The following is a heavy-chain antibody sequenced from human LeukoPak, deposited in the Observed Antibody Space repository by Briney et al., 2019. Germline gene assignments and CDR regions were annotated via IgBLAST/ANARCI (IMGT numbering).Heavy chain of an antibody. Sequence: SETLSLTCTVSGGSISNFYWSWIRQPPGKGLEWIAYIHYSGSTNYNPSLKSRVTVSVDTSNNQFSLKLRSVTAADTAVYYCARSSDSSGYYFNFDYWGQGTLVTVSS. CDR2: IHYSGST. V-gene: IGHV4-59*01. CDR1: GGSISNFY. J-gene: IGHJ4*02. D-gene: IGHD3-22*01. CDR3: ARSSDSSGYYFNFDY.